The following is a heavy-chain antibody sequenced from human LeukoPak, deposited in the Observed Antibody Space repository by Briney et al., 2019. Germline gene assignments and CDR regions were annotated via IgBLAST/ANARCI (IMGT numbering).Heavy chain of an antibody. CDR1: GFTFSSYG. D-gene: IGHD5-18*01. Sequence: GGSLRLSCAASGFTFSSYGMHGVRQAPGRGLEWVAVISYDGNSKYYAESVKGRFTISRDNSKNTPYLQMNSLRAADTAVYYCAKGGGYSYGTAFCGIWGQGTMVTVSS. CDR2: ISYDGNSK. V-gene: IGHV3-30*18. J-gene: IGHJ3*02. CDR3: AKGGGYSYGTAFCGI.